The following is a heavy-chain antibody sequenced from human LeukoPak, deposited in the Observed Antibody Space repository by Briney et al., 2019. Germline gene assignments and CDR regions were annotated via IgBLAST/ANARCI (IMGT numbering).Heavy chain of an antibody. J-gene: IGHJ4*02. CDR3: ARLRGYYDSSGYIDY. CDR1: GGTFSSYA. D-gene: IGHD3-22*01. V-gene: IGHV1-69*13. Sequence: SVNVSCKASGGTFSSYAISWVRQAPGQGLEWMGGIIPIFGTANYARKFQGRVTITADESTSTAYMELSSLRSEDTAVYYCARLRGYYDSSGYIDYWGQGTLVTVSS. CDR2: IIPIFGTA.